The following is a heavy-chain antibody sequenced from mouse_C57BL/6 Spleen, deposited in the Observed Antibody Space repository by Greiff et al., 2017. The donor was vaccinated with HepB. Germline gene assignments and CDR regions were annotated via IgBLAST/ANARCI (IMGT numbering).Heavy chain of an antibody. CDR2: IRNKANNHAT. D-gene: IGHD2-5*01. V-gene: IGHV6-6*01. CDR3: TRPYSNYFFMDY. Sequence: EVKLQESGGGLVQPGGSMKLSCAASGFTFSDAWMDWVRQSPEKGLEWVAEIRNKANNHATYYAESVKGRFTISRDDSKSSVYLQMNSLRAEDTGIYYCTRPYSNYFFMDYWGQGTSVTVSS. J-gene: IGHJ4*01. CDR1: GFTFSDAW.